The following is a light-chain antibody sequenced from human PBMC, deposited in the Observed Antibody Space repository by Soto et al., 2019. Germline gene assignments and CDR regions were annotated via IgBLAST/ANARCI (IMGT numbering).Light chain of an antibody. V-gene: IGKV3-15*01. CDR3: QQYSNWPPWT. CDR2: GAS. CDR1: QSLRTD. J-gene: IGKJ1*01. Sequence: EIVMTQSPATLSVSPGERATLSCRASQSLRTDLAWYQQKSGQPPRLLIYGASTRATGIPARFSGSGSGTEFTLTISSLQSEDFAVDYCQQYSNWPPWTFGPGTKVEIK.